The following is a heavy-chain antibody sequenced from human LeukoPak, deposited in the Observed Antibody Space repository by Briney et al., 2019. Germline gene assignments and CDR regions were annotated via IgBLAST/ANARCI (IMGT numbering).Heavy chain of an antibody. CDR1: GGTFSSYA. J-gene: IGHJ4*02. Sequence: ASVKVSCKASGGTFSSYAINWVRQATGQGLEWMGWMKPNSGNTGYSQKFQGRVTMTRSTSISTAYMELSSLTTEDTAVYYCVRVSAGYKDWGQGTLVTVSS. V-gene: IGHV1-8*02. CDR3: VRVSAGYKD. CDR2: MKPNSGNT. D-gene: IGHD3-10*01.